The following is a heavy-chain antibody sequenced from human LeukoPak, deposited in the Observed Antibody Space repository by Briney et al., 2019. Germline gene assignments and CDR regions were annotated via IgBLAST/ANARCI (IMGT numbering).Heavy chain of an antibody. D-gene: IGHD5-12*01. Sequence: WETLSLTCAVSGGSLSTNTHFWGWIRQPPGRGLEWIGSISYSGSTYYNPSLKSRVTISVDTSKNQFSLKLGSVTAADTAVYYCARVPLVATIIDYWGQGTLVTVSS. V-gene: IGHV4-39*07. CDR1: GGSLSTNTHF. J-gene: IGHJ4*02. CDR3: ARVPLVATIIDY. CDR2: ISYSGST.